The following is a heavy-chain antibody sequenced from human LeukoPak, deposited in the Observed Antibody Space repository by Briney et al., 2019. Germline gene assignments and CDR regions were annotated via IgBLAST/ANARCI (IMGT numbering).Heavy chain of an antibody. Sequence: GGTLRLSCAASGFTFSTYVMTWVRQAPGKGLEWVSDLSGSGGSTFYADSVKGRFTISRDNSNSTLYLQMNSLRAEDTAVYYCAKGRTPDYWGQGTLVTVSS. CDR2: LSGSGGST. J-gene: IGHJ4*02. V-gene: IGHV3-23*01. CDR1: GFTFSTYV. D-gene: IGHD2-15*01. CDR3: AKGRTPDY.